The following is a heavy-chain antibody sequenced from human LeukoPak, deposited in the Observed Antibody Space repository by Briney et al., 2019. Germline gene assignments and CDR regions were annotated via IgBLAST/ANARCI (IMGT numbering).Heavy chain of an antibody. CDR2: ISYDGSNK. CDR3: ANGVRDRGVIITWEFDY. CDR1: GFTFSNYA. V-gene: IGHV3-30*04. J-gene: IGHJ4*02. D-gene: IGHD3-10*01. Sequence: PGRSLRLSCAASGFTFSNYAMHWVRQAPGKGLEWMTVISYDGSNKYYADSVKGRFTISRDNSKNTLYLQMNSLRAEDTAVYYCANGVRDRGVIITWEFDYWGQGTLVTVSS.